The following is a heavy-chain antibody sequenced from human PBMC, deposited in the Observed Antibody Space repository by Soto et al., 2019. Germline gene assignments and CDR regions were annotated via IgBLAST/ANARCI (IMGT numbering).Heavy chain of an antibody. Sequence: SETLSLTCAVYGGSFSGYYWSWIRQPPGKGLEWIGEINHSGSTNYNPSLKSRVTISVDTSKNQFSLKLSSVTAADTAVYYCAKLAAAGTSGVVVSDYWGQGTLVTVSS. CDR2: INHSGST. J-gene: IGHJ4*02. D-gene: IGHD6-13*01. V-gene: IGHV4-34*01. CDR1: GGSFSGYY. CDR3: AKLAAAGTSGVVVSDY.